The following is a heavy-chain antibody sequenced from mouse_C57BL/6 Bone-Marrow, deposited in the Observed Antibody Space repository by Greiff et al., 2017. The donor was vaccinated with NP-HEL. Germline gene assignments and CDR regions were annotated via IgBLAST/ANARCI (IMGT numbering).Heavy chain of an antibody. CDR1: GYAFSSSW. D-gene: IGHD1-1*01. CDR2: IYPGDGDT. CDR3: AREEDYYGSSYDFDY. V-gene: IGHV1-82*01. Sequence: VQLVESGPELVKPGASVKISCKASGYAFSSSWMNWVKQRPGKGLEWIGRIYPGDGDTNYNGKFKGKATLTADKSSSTAYMQLSSLTSEDSAVYFCAREEDYYGSSYDFDYWGQGTTLTVSS. J-gene: IGHJ2*01.